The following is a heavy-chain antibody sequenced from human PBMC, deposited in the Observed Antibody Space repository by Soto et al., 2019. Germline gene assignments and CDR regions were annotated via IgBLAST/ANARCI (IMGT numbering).Heavy chain of an antibody. J-gene: IGHJ5*02. CDR1: GYTFASYA. D-gene: IGHD2-15*01. CDR3: ARHCSGGSCYSFDP. V-gene: IGHV1-18*04. CDR2: ISAYNGNT. Sequence: GASVKVSCKASGYTFASYAISWVRQAPGQGLAWMGWISAYNGNTNYAQKLQGRVTMTTDTSTSTAYLELRSLRSDDTAVYYCARHCSGGSCYSFDPWGQGTLVTVSS.